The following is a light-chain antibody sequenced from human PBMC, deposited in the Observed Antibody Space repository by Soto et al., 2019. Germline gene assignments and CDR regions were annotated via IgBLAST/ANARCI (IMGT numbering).Light chain of an antibody. CDR1: SSDVGGYNY. CDR2: DVS. CDR3: SSYATSTTVL. J-gene: IGLJ2*01. V-gene: IGLV2-14*03. Sequence: QSVLTQPASVSGSPGQSITISCTGTSSDVGGYNYVSWYQQHPGRAPQLMIYDVSNRPSGVSNRFSGSRSGNTASLTISGLKAEDEADYYCSSYATSTTVLFGGGTKVTVL.